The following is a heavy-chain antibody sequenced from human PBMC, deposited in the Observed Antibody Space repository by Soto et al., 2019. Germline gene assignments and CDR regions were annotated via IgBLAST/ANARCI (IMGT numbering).Heavy chain of an antibody. CDR3: AKIVVYRGGNF. Sequence: GGSLRLSCAASGFTFSSYAMSWVRQTPGKGLEWVSTLSGSGGTTYYANSVKGRFSISRDNSKNTLFLQMNSLRAEDTTVYNCAKIVVYRGGNFWCQRTLVTVYS. J-gene: IGHJ4*02. D-gene: IGHD2-21*01. V-gene: IGHV3-23*01. CDR2: LSGSGGTT. CDR1: GFTFSSYA.